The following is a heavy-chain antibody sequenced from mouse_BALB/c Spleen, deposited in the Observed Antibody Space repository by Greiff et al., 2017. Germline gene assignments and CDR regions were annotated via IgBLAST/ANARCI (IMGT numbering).Heavy chain of an antibody. Sequence: QVQLQQPGAELVKPGASVKLSCKASGYTFTSYYMYWVKQRPGQGLEWIGGINPSNGGTNFNEKFKSKATLTVDKSSSTAYMQLSSLTSEDSAVYYCTREPSTVVATGDYWGQGTTLTVSS. D-gene: IGHD1-1*01. CDR2: INPSNGGT. CDR1: GYTFTSYY. V-gene: IGHV1S81*02. CDR3: TREPSTVVATGDY. J-gene: IGHJ2*01.